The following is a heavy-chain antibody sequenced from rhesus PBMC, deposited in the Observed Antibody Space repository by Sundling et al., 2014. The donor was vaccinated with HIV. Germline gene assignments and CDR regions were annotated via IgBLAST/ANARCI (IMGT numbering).Heavy chain of an antibody. D-gene: IGHD2-21*01. CDR1: GYTFTDYY. Sequence: QVQLVQSGAEVKKPGSSVKVSCKASGYTFTDYYMHWVRQAPGQGLEWLGEIKPKLGDTNYAQKFQGRVTMTRDTSTSTAYMELTSLRSDDTAVYYCARDPALVLVYGLVFLGAEGSVVTVSS. CDR2: IKPKLGDT. V-gene: IGHV1-138*01. J-gene: IGHJ6*01. CDR3: ARDPALVLVYGLVF.